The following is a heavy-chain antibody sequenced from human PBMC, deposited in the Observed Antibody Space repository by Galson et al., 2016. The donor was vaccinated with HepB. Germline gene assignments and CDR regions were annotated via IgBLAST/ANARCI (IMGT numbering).Heavy chain of an antibody. CDR3: ARGRFGGGTNYYGLDV. V-gene: IGHV4-59*01. CDR1: GGSISDDY. D-gene: IGHD3-10*01. Sequence: SETLSLTCSVSGGSISDDYWSWIRQPPGKGLEWIGYIHYTGGTKYIPSLKSRVTISVDTSRNHFPLTLNSVTAADTAVYYCARGRFGGGTNYYGLDVWGQGTTVLVS. J-gene: IGHJ6*02. CDR2: IHYTGGT.